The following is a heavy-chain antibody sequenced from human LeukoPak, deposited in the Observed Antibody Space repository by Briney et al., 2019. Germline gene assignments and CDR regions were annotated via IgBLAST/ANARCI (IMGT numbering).Heavy chain of an antibody. J-gene: IGHJ3*02. Sequence: PSETLSLTCTVSGGSISSSSYYWGWIRQPPGKGLEWIGSIYYSGSTYYNPSLKSRVTISVDTSKNQFSLKLSSVTAADTAVYYCARHSEPLPSSTSRGAFDIWGQGTMVTVSS. CDR2: IYYSGST. CDR1: GGSISSSSYY. D-gene: IGHD2-2*01. V-gene: IGHV4-39*01. CDR3: ARHSEPLPSSTSRGAFDI.